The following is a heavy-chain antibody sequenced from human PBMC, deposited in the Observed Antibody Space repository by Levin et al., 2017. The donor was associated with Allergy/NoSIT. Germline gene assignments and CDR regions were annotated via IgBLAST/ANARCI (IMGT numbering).Heavy chain of an antibody. D-gene: IGHD3-10*01. CDR1: GFNFSNYW. J-gene: IGHJ4*02. V-gene: IGHV3-7*01. CDR2: IRQDGSEK. CDR3: AREGNYGSGADY. Sequence: QPGGSLRLSCAASGFNFSNYWMRWVRQAPGKGLEWVANIRQDGSEKYYVDSVKGRFTISRDNAKNSVDLHMNSLTAEDTAVYFCAREGNYGSGADYWGQGTLVTVSS.